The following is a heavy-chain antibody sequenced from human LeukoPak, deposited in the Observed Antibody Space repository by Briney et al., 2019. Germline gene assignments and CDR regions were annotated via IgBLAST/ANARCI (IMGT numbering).Heavy chain of an antibody. Sequence: SETLSLTCAVYGGSFSGYYWSWIRQPPGKGLEWIGEINHSGSTNYNPSLKSRVTISVDTSKNQFSLKLSSVTAADTAVYYCARGPPKYSNYGLGIAAAAHRGWFDPWGQGTLVTVSS. CDR3: ARGPPKYSNYGLGIAAAAHRGWFDP. D-gene: IGHD6-13*01. CDR2: INHSGST. CDR1: GGSFSGYY. V-gene: IGHV4-34*01. J-gene: IGHJ5*02.